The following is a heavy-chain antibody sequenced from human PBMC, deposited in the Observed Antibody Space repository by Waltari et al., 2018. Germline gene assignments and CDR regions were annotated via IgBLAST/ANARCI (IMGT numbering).Heavy chain of an antibody. D-gene: IGHD3-16*01. CDR2: IYTCATDT. CDR1: GYSFSSSW. CDR3: AREYYDYMGGSVRYFDY. J-gene: IGHJ4*02. Sequence: EVQLVQSGAEVKKSGESLQISCKASGYSFSSSWIGWGGQMPGKGLEWVGSIYTCATDTKYSPSLQGQVTISADRSVSTAYLQWSSLKASDTAIYYCAREYYDYMGGSVRYFDYWGQGTQVTVSS. V-gene: IGHV5-51*01.